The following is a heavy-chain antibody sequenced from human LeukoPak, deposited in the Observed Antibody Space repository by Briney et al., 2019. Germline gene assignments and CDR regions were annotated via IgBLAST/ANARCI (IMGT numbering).Heavy chain of an antibody. Sequence: PGGSLRLSCAASGFTFSDYYMSWIRQAPGKGLEWVSSISSSSSYIYYADSVKGRFTISRDNAKNSLYLQMNRLRAEDTAVYYCARVTVAGTVGFDYWGQGTLVTVSS. CDR3: ARVTVAGTVGFDY. D-gene: IGHD6-19*01. V-gene: IGHV3-11*06. J-gene: IGHJ4*02. CDR2: ISSSSSYI. CDR1: GFTFSDYY.